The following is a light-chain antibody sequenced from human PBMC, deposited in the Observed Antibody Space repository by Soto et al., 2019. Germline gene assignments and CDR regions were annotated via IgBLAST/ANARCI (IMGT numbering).Light chain of an antibody. J-gene: IGLJ1*01. Sequence: QSVLTQPASVSGSPGQSITISCTGTSSDVGGYNYVSWYQHHPGKAPKLIIYEVSNRPSGVSNRFSGSKSGNTASLTISGLQPEDEADYYCSSYTTSNTRQIVFGTGTKLTVL. CDR3: SSYTTSNTRQIV. CDR2: EVS. V-gene: IGLV2-14*01. CDR1: SSDVGGYNY.